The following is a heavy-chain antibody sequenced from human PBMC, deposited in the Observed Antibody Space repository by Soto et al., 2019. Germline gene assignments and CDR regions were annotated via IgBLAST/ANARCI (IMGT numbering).Heavy chain of an antibody. Sequence: QVQLVESGGGVVQPGRSLRLSCAAAGFTFSSYGMHWVRQAPGKGLEWVAGIWYDGSNKYYADSVKGRFTISRDNSKNTLYLQMNSLRAEDTAVYYCASDGYYYGSGSYRTEPFDYWGQGTLVTVSS. CDR3: ASDGYYYGSGSYRTEPFDY. V-gene: IGHV3-33*01. CDR2: IWYDGSNK. J-gene: IGHJ4*02. D-gene: IGHD3-10*01. CDR1: GFTFSSYG.